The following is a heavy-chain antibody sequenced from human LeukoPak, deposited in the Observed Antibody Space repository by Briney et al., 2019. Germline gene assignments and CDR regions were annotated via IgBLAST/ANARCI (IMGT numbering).Heavy chain of an antibody. CDR2: ISSSSSYI. Sequence: GGSLRLSCAASGFTFSSYSMNWVRQAPGKGLEWVSSISSSSSYIYYADSVKGRFTISRDNAKNSLYPQMNSLRAEDTAVYYCAKGGIFGVPFDYWGQGTLVTVSS. CDR1: GFTFSSYS. J-gene: IGHJ4*02. CDR3: AKGGIFGVPFDY. V-gene: IGHV3-21*04. D-gene: IGHD3-3*01.